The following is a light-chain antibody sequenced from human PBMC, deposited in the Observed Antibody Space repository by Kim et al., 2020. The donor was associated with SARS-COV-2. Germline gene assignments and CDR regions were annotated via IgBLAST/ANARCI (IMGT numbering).Light chain of an antibody. Sequence: DIQLTQSPSFLSASVGDRVTITCRASQGITSYLAWYQQNPGKAPKLLIYAASTLQSGVPSRFSGSGSGTEFTLTISSLQPEDFATYYCQQLNSYPLTFGGGTKVDIK. CDR1: QGITSY. J-gene: IGKJ4*01. V-gene: IGKV1-9*01. CDR3: QQLNSYPLT. CDR2: AAS.